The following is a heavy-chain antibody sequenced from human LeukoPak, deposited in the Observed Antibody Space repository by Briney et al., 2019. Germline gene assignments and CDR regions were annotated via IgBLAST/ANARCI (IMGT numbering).Heavy chain of an antibody. CDR2: ISSNGGST. CDR1: GFTFSSYA. CDR3: ARRGSYYGDSMDY. D-gene: IGHD1-26*01. Sequence: PGGSLRLYSAASGFTFSSYAMHWHRHAPGQGLEYGSAISSNGGSTDYANSVKGRFTISRDNPKSTLYLQMGSLRAEDMAVYYCARRGSYYGDSMDYWGQGTLVTVSS. V-gene: IGHV3-64*01. J-gene: IGHJ4*02.